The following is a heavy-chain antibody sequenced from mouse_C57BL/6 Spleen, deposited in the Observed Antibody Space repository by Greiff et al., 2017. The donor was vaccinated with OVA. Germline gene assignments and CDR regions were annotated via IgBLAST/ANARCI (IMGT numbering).Heavy chain of an antibody. Sequence: DVMLVESGEGLVKPGGSLKLSCAASGFTFSSYAMSWVRQTPEKRLEWVAYISSGGDYIYYADTVKGRFTISRDIARNTLYLQMSSLKSEDTAMYYCTIYSNYVGAMDYWGQGTSVTVAS. CDR3: TIYSNYVGAMDY. CDR1: GFTFSSYA. CDR2: ISSGGDYI. D-gene: IGHD2-5*01. J-gene: IGHJ4*01. V-gene: IGHV5-9-1*02.